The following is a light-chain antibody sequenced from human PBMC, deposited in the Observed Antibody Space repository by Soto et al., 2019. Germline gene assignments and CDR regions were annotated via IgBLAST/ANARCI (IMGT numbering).Light chain of an antibody. V-gene: IGKV3-15*01. CDR1: RRLSHI. CDR2: GAS. CDR3: QQYNNWPPGT. Sequence: MTQSPATLSVSTGDRATLSCSATRRLSHILAGYQQKPGHDPRLLIYGASTRAASSPARFIGGRSGTEFTLTISNLQSADVEVYYCQQYNNWPPGTFGQGTKVDIK. J-gene: IGKJ1*01.